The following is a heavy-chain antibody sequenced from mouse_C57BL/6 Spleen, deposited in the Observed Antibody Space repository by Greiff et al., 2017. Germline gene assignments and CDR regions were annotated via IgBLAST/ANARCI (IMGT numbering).Heavy chain of an antibody. Sequence: VQRVESGPALVKPGASVKISCKASGYAFSRSWLHWVKQRPGRGLEWIGRIYPGDGDTNYNGKFKGKATLTADKSSSTAYMQLSSLTSEDSAVYFCARDGYDKFAYWGQGTLVTVSA. CDR1: GYAFSRSW. V-gene: IGHV1-82*01. D-gene: IGHD2-2*01. CDR3: ARDGYDKFAY. J-gene: IGHJ3*01. CDR2: IYPGDGDT.